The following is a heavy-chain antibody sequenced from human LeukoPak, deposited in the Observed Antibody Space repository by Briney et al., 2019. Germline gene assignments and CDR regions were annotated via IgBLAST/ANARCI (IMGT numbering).Heavy chain of an antibody. V-gene: IGHV4-59*08. Sequence: SETLSLTCTVSDGSISSHYWSWIRQPPGKGLEWIGYIYYSGSTNYNPSLKSRVTISVDTSKNQSSLKLSSVTAADTAVYYCARSFSSVVVAAPYDYWGQGTLVTVSS. J-gene: IGHJ4*02. D-gene: IGHD2-15*01. CDR3: ARSFSSVVVAAPYDY. CDR1: DGSISSHY. CDR2: IYYSGST.